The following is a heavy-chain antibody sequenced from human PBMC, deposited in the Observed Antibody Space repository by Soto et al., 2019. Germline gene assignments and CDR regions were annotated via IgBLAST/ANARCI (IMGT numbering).Heavy chain of an antibody. Sequence: GSLRLSCAASGFTFSSYEMNWVRQAPGKGLEWVSYISSSGSTIYYADSVKGRFTISRDNAKNSLYLQMNSLRAEDTAVYYCARRGYCSGGSCYSYYYYYYGMDVWGQGTTVTVSS. CDR2: ISSSGSTI. V-gene: IGHV3-48*03. CDR3: ARRGYCSGGSCYSYYYYYYGMDV. CDR1: GFTFSSYE. J-gene: IGHJ6*02. D-gene: IGHD2-15*01.